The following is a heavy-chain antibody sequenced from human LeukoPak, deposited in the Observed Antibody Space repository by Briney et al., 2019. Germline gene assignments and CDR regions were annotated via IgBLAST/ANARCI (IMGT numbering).Heavy chain of an antibody. D-gene: IGHD1-26*01. CDR3: ARDHIVGATNFDY. V-gene: IGHV3-7*01. CDR2: IKQDGSEK. J-gene: IGHJ4*02. Sequence: GGSLRLSCAASGFTFSSYAMSWVRQAPGKGLEWVANIKQDGSEKYYVDSVKGRFTISRDNAKNSLYLQMNSLRAEDTAVYYCARDHIVGATNFDYWGQGTLVTVSS. CDR1: GFTFSSYA.